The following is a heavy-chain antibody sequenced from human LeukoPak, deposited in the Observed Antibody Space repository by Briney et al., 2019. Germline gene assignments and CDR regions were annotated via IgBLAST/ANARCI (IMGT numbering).Heavy chain of an antibody. CDR3: AKLGAYRVYSFIDF. CDR2: ISGSGGST. Sequence: PGGSLRLSCAASGFRFTSYAMIWIRQVPGKGLEWVAGISGSGGSTYYSDPVKGRFTISRDTSDNTLHLNMSSLSTDDTAVYFCAKLGAYRVYSFIDFWGQGTLVSVS. D-gene: IGHD3-16*01. V-gene: IGHV3-23*01. J-gene: IGHJ4*02. CDR1: GFRFTSYA.